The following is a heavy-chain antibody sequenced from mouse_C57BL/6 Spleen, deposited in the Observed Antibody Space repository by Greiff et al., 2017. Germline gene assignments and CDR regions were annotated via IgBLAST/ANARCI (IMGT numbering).Heavy chain of an antibody. CDR1: GFSLTSYG. CDR3: AREDYDGAMDY. D-gene: IGHD2-4*01. V-gene: IGHV2-2*01. Sequence: VMLVESGPGLVQPSQSLSITCTVSGFSLTSYGVHWVRQSPGKGLEWLGVIWSGGSTDYNAAFISRLSISKDNSKSQVFFKMNSLQADDTAIYYCAREDYDGAMDYWGQGTSVTVSS. CDR2: IWSGGST. J-gene: IGHJ4*01.